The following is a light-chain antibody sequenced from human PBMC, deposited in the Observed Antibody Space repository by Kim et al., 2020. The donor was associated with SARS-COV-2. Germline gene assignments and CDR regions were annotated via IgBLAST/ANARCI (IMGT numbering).Light chain of an antibody. CDR3: QQYGGSLQT. CDR2: GAS. Sequence: LSPGERAPLSCRARQSISSNYLAWYQQKPGHAPTLRIYGASSRATVIPDRFRGSGSGTDFTLIITRLEPEDFAVYYCQQYGGSLQTFGQGTKLEI. J-gene: IGKJ2*01. V-gene: IGKV3-20*01. CDR1: QSISSNY.